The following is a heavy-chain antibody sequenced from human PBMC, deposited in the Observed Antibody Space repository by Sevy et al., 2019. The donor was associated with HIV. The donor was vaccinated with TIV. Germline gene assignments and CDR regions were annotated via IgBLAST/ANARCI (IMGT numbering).Heavy chain of an antibody. J-gene: IGHJ4*02. CDR1: GYTFTSYG. V-gene: IGHV1-18*01. D-gene: IGHD6-13*01. CDR2: ISAYNGNT. CDR3: ARADSSSWPPGFDY. Sequence: ASVKVSCKAYGYTFTSYGISWVRQAPGQGLEWMGWISAYNGNTNYAQKLQGRVTMTTDTSTSTAYMELRSLRSDDTAVYYCARADSSSWPPGFDYWGQGTLVTVSS.